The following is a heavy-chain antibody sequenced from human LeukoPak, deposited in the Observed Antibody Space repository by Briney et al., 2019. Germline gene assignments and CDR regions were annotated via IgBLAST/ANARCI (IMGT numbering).Heavy chain of an antibody. J-gene: IGHJ4*02. V-gene: IGHV3-74*01. CDR3: ARSVSGSYSLFDY. CDR1: GFTLSSYW. Sequence: GGSLRLSCAASGFTLSSYWMHWVRQAPGKGLVWVSRINSQGSSTSYADSVKGRFTISRDNAKNTLYLQMNSLRAEDTAVYYCARSVSGSYSLFDYWGQGTLVTASS. CDR2: INSQGSST. D-gene: IGHD1-26*01.